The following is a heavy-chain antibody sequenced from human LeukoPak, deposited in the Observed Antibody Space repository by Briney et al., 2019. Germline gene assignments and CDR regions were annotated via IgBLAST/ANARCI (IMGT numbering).Heavy chain of an antibody. V-gene: IGHV3-23*01. Sequence: GGSLRLSCAASGFTFSSHAMSWDRQAPGKGLEWVSAISGSGGSTYYADSVKGRFTISRDNSKNTLYLQMNSLRAEDTAVYYCAKADYSTTYFDYWGQGTLVTVSS. CDR1: GFTFSSHA. CDR3: AKADYSTTYFDY. CDR2: ISGSGGST. J-gene: IGHJ4*02. D-gene: IGHD4-11*01.